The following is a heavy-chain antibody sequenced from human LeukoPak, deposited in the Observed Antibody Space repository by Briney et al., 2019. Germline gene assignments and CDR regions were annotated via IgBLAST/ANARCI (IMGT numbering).Heavy chain of an antibody. D-gene: IGHD3-9*01. CDR2: ISGNGGST. CDR1: QFNFNKFG. CDR3: AKDPFYHYDILTGYSSRDY. V-gene: IGHV3-23*01. J-gene: IGHJ4*02. Sequence: QPGGSLRLSCATSQFNFNKFGMTWVRQAPGKGLEWVSSISGNGGSTQYADSVQGRFAISRDNSKNTLYLQMNSLRAEDTAVYYCAKDPFYHYDILTGYSSRDYWGQGTLVTVSS.